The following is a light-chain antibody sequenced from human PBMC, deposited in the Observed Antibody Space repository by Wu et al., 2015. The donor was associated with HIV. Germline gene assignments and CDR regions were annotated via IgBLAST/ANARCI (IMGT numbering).Light chain of an antibody. CDR2: GAS. J-gene: IGKJ1*01. CDR3: QQYGSSQT. V-gene: IGKV3-20*01. CDR1: QSVSSSY. Sequence: EIVLTQSPGTLSLSPGERATLSCRASQSVSSSYLAWYQQKPGQAPRLLIYGASSRATGIPDRFSGSGSGTDFTLTISRLEPEDFAVYYCQQYGSSQTFGQGTKAEIK.